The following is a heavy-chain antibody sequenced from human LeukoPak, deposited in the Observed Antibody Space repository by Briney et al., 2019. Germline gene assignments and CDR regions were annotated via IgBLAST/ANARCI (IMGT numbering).Heavy chain of an antibody. CDR3: ARGYASGNSPAY. D-gene: IGHD3-10*01. V-gene: IGHV4-59*01. CDR1: GGAIRYYY. CDR2: LYNRGST. J-gene: IGHJ4*02. Sequence: SETLSLTCTVSGGAIRYYYWSWIRHSPGKGVECVGYLYNRGSTKYNPSLKSRVTISVDTSKNQFSLNLTSVTSADTAVYYCARGYASGNSPAYWGPGTLVTVSS.